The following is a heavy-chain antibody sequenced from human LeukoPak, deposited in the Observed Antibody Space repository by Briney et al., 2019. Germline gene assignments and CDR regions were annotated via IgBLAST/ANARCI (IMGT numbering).Heavy chain of an antibody. D-gene: IGHD2-2*01. CDR3: ARDDIVVVPAAMEVGAFDI. Sequence: QAGGSLRLSCAASGFTFSSYAMSWVRQAPGKGLEWVSAISGSGGSTYYADSVKGRFTISRDNAKNSLYLQMYSLRAEDTAVYYCARDDIVVVPAAMEVGAFDIWGQGTMVTVSS. V-gene: IGHV3-23*01. CDR1: GFTFSSYA. J-gene: IGHJ3*02. CDR2: ISGSGGST.